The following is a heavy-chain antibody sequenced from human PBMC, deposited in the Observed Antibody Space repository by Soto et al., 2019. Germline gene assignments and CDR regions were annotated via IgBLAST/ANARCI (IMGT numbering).Heavy chain of an antibody. CDR3: AKARSYYYSPLDAFDI. CDR2: ISGSGGST. CDR1: GFTFSSYA. V-gene: IGHV3-23*01. Sequence: PGGSLRLSCAASGFTFSSYAMSWVRQAPGKGLEWVSAISGSGGSTYYADSVKGRFTISRDNSKNTLYLQMNSLRAEDTAVYYCAKARSYYYSPLDAFDIWGQGTMVTVSS. D-gene: IGHD3-10*01. J-gene: IGHJ3*02.